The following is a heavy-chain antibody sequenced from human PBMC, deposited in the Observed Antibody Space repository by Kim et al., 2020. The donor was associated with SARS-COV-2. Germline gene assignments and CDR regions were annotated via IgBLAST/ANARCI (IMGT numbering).Heavy chain of an antibody. CDR2: ISFDGSSP. CDR1: EFIFSNYW. CDR3: IRSTYYSSSGNPFDT. Sequence: GSLRLSCVASEFIFSNYWMHWVRQAPGKGLEWVSRISFDGSSPSYADSVRARFTISRDNAENTLYLQMNSLRAEDTAVYYCIRSTYYSSSGNPFDTWGRGTLVTVSS. D-gene: IGHD3-10*01. V-gene: IGHV3-74*01. J-gene: IGHJ4*02.